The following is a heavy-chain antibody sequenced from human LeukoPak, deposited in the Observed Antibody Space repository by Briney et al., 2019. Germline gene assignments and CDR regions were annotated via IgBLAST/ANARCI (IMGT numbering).Heavy chain of an antibody. CDR3: ARSPTGSGWYQGAIDY. Sequence: ASVKVSCKASGYTFTSYDINWVRQATGQGLEWMGWMNPNSGGTNYAQKFQGRVTMTRDTSISTAYMELSRLRSDDTAVYYCARSPTGSGWYQGAIDYWGQGTLVTVSS. CDR2: MNPNSGGT. V-gene: IGHV1-2*02. CDR1: GYTFTSYD. J-gene: IGHJ4*02. D-gene: IGHD6-19*01.